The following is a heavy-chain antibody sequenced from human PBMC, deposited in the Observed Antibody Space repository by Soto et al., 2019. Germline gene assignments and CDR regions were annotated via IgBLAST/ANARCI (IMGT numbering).Heavy chain of an antibody. CDR3: ARVGIVGATEFDY. CDR2: IYYSGST. J-gene: IGHJ4*02. V-gene: IGHV4-30-4*01. Sequence: SETLSLTCTVPGGSISGGDYYLSWIRQPPGKGLEWIGYIYYSGSTYYNPSLKSRVTISVDTSKNQFSLKLSSVTAADTAVYYCARVGIVGATEFDYWGQGTLVTVSS. CDR1: GGSISGGDYY. D-gene: IGHD1-26*01.